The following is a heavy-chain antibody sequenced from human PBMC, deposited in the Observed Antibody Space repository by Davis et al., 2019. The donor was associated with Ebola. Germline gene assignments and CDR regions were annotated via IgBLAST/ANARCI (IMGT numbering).Heavy chain of an antibody. Sequence: MPGGSLRLSCTVSGGSISSSSYYWGWIRQPPGKGLEWIGSIYYSGSTYYNPSLKSRVTISVDTSKNQFSLKLSSVTAADTAVYYCASPHSREDYYGSGSYFKFDYWGQGTLVTVSS. CDR3: ASPHSREDYYGSGSYFKFDY. CDR2: IYYSGST. D-gene: IGHD3-10*01. CDR1: GGSISSSSYY. V-gene: IGHV4-39*01. J-gene: IGHJ4*02.